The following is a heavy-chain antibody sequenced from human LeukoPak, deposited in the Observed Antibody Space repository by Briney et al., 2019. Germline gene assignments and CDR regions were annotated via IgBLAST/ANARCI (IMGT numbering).Heavy chain of an antibody. D-gene: IGHD6-19*01. V-gene: IGHV7-4-1*02. CDR2: INPNTGNP. CDR3: ARDPSRPVDIAVAGSDWFDP. Sequence: ASVKVSCKASGYTFTSYGISWVRQAPGQGLEWMGWINPNTGNPTYAQGFTGRFVFSLDTSVSTAYLQISSLKAEDTAVYYCARDPSRPVDIAVAGSDWFDPWGQGTLVTVSS. CDR1: GYTFTSYG. J-gene: IGHJ5*02.